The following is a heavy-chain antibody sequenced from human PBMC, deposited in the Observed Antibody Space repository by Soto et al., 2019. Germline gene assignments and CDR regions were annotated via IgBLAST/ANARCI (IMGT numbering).Heavy chain of an antibody. J-gene: IGHJ2*01. Sequence: SETLSLTCSVSGGSIETYYWSWMRQSPGKGLEWIGYISSSGSTFYNSSLKPRVSISVDRSKNQFSLKLKSVTETDTAVYYCARVKVGDLFRFNWFFDLWGRGTLVTVSS. D-gene: IGHD3-3*01. V-gene: IGHV4-4*08. CDR1: GGSIETYY. CDR3: ARVKVGDLFRFNWFFDL. CDR2: ISSSGST.